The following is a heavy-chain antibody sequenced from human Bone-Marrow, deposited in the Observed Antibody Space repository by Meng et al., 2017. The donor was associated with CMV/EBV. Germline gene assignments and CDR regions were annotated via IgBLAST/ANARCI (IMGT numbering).Heavy chain of an antibody. V-gene: IGHV4-59*01. J-gene: IGHJ6*02. CDR2: IYYSGST. D-gene: IGHD3-3*01. Sequence: SETLSLTCTVSGGSISSYYWSWIRQPPGKGLEWIGYIYYSGSTNYNPSLKSRVTISVDTSKNQFSLKLSSVTAADTAVYYCARDAPLYDFWSGYYTGFYYGMAVWGQGTTVTVSS. CDR3: ARDAPLYDFWSGYYTGFYYGMAV. CDR1: GGSISSYY.